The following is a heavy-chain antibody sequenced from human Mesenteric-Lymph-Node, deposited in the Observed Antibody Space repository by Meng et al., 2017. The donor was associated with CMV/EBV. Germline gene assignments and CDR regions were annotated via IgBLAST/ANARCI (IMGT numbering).Heavy chain of an antibody. CDR3: ARFAESSSWSYYFDY. D-gene: IGHD6-13*01. CDR1: GFTFSDYW. CDR2: INQDTSEQ. V-gene: IGHV3-7*01. J-gene: IGHJ4*02. Sequence: GESLKISCEASGFTFSDYWLSWVRQAPGRGLEGLANINQDTSEQYSMASVRGRFTISRDNAKSSLFLQMNSLGAEDTAVYYCARFAESSSWSYYFDYWGQGTLVTVSS.